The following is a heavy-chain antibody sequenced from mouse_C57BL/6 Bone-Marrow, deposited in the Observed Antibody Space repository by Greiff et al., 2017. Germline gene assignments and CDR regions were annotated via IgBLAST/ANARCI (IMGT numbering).Heavy chain of an antibody. V-gene: IGHV7-1*01. D-gene: IGHD2-1*01. CDR2: SRNKANDYTT. J-gene: IGHJ4*01. CDR3: ARDAYGNYGSYDLDD. Sequence: EVKLVESGGGLVQSGGSLRLSCATSGFTFSDFSMEWVRQAPGKGLEWIAASRNKANDYTTEYNVSVKGRFFISRGNSQSILYLQMNAMRAKDNAIYYCARDAYGNYGSYDLDDWGQGTSVTVSS. CDR1: GFTFSDFS.